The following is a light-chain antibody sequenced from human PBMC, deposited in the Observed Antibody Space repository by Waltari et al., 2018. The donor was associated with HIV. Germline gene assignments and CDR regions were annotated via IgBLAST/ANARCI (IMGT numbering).Light chain of an antibody. CDR2: NVN. CDR1: SGDVGGYNF. Sequence: QSALTQPASVSGSPGQSITISCTGTSGDVGGYNFVSWYQKHPGKAPKLIIYNVNSRPSGVSIRFSGSRSANTASLTISGLQAEDEADYVCSSYTSSGPRYVLFGGGTRLTVL. CDR3: SSYTSSGPRYVL. V-gene: IGLV2-14*03. J-gene: IGLJ2*01.